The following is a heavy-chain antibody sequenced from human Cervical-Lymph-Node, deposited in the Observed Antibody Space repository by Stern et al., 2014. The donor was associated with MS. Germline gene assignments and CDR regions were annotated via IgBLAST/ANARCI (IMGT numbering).Heavy chain of an antibody. D-gene: IGHD5-18*01. CDR1: GYSFATYW. CDR2: TYPGDSDT. J-gene: IGHJ6*02. CDR3: ARPGDDTAKYGLDV. V-gene: IGHV5-51*03. Sequence: MQLVQSGAEVKKPGESLKISCKGSGYSFATYWIGWVRQMPGKGLEGMGITYPGDSDTRSSPSFQGQVTISADKSITTAYLHWSSLKASDTAMYYCARPGDDTAKYGLDVWGQGTTVTVSS.